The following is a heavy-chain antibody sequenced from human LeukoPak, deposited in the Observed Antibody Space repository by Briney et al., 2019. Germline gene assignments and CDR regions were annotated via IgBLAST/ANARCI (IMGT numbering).Heavy chain of an antibody. Sequence: PSETLSLTCAVSGYSISSGYYWGWIRQPPGKGLEWIGSIYHSGSTYYNPSLKSRVIISVDTSKNQFSLKLSSVTAADTAVYYCARDKKEEVPAAAGWFDPWGQGTLVTVSS. CDR1: GYSISSGYY. J-gene: IGHJ5*02. CDR3: ARDKKEEVPAAAGWFDP. CDR2: IYHSGST. V-gene: IGHV4-38-2*02. D-gene: IGHD2-2*01.